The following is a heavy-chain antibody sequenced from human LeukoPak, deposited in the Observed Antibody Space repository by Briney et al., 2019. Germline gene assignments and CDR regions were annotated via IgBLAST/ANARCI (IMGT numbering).Heavy chain of an antibody. CDR3: AKDHGSSWSGFDP. D-gene: IGHD6-13*01. J-gene: IGHJ5*02. Sequence: GGSLRLSCAASGFTFSNYGMHWVRQAPGKGLEWVAFIRYDGSNKYYADSVKGRFTISRDNSKNTLYLQMNSLRAEDTAVYYCAKDHGSSWSGFDPWGQGTLVTVSS. V-gene: IGHV3-30*02. CDR1: GFTFSNYG. CDR2: IRYDGSNK.